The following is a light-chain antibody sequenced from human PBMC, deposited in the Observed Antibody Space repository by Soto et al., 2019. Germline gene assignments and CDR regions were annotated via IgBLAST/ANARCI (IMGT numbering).Light chain of an antibody. CDR2: KAS. J-gene: IGKJ1*01. CDR1: ESISNF. CDR3: QPYNSYSRT. V-gene: IGKV1-5*03. Sequence: DIQMTQSPSTLSASAGDRVTITCRASESISNFLAWYQQKPGKAPNLLIYKASSLESGVPSRFSGSGSGTEFTLTISSLQPDDFATYYCQPYNSYSRTFGQGTKVDIK.